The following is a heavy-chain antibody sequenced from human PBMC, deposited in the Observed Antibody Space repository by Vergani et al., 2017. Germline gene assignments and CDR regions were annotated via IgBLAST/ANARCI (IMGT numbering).Heavy chain of an antibody. CDR3: ARDNEPLNEKVYDILTGYPSSGWFDL. CDR2: INTITGNP. J-gene: IGHJ5*01. V-gene: IGHV7-4-1*02. CDR1: GYTFISSA. Sequence: QVQLVQSGSELKKPGASVKVSCKAFGYTFISSAMNWVRQAPGQGLEWMGWINTITGNPTYAQGFTGRFFLSWGTSVSTAYLQNSSLMAEGTAVSYCARDNEPLNEKVYDILTGYPSSGWFDLWGQGTLVTVSS. D-gene: IGHD3-9*01.